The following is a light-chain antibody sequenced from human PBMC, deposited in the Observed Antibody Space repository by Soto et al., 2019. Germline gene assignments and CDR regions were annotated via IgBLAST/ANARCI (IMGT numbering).Light chain of an antibody. CDR1: SSNIGSNT. CDR2: SNN. V-gene: IGLV1-44*01. Sequence: QLVLTQPPSASGTPGQRVTISCSGSSSNIGSNTVNWYQQLPGTAPKLLIYSNNQRPSGVPDRFSGSKSGISASLAISGLQSEDDADYYCAAWDDSLNGVVFGGGTKLNVL. J-gene: IGLJ2*01. CDR3: AAWDDSLNGVV.